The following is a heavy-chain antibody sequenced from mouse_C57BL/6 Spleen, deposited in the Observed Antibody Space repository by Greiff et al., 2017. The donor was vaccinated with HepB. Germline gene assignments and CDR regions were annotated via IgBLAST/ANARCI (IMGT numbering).Heavy chain of an antibody. J-gene: IGHJ2*01. V-gene: IGHV1-61*01. CDR3: ALLRLIDY. D-gene: IGHD2-12*01. Sequence: QVQLQQPGAELVRPGSSVKLSCKASGYTFTSYWMDWVKQRPGQGLEWIGNIYPSDSETHYNQKFKDKATLTVDKSSSTAYMQLSSLTSEDSAVYYWALLRLIDYWGQGTTLTVSS. CDR2: IYPSDSET. CDR1: GYTFTSYW.